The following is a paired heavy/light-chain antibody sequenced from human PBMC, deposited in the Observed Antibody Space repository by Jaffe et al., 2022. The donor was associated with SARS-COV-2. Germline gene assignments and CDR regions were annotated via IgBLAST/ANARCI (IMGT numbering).Light chain of an antibody. Sequence: QSALTQPASVSGSPGQSITISCTGTSSDVGSYDYVSWYQQHPGKVPKLMIYDLNNRPSGVSNRFSGSKSGNTASLTISGLQAEDEAHYYCSSYTSSSTWVIGGGTKLTVL. CDR2: DLN. CDR3: SSYTSSSTWV. V-gene: IGLV2-14*01. J-gene: IGLJ3*02. CDR1: SSDVGSYDY.
Heavy chain of an antibody. CDR2: LSPSGATT. D-gene: IGHD2-8*01. CDR3: LVSGLGTVVDY. CDR1: GFTFTRYN. Sequence: QVQLVQSGAEVKKPGASVKISCEISGFTFTRYNIHWVRQAPGQGLEWMGVLSPSGATTSNAQNLQGRVTLTGDTSTSTVYMELSSLRPEDTAVYYCLVSGLGTVVDYWGQGTLLTVSS. V-gene: IGHV1-46*04. J-gene: IGHJ4*02.